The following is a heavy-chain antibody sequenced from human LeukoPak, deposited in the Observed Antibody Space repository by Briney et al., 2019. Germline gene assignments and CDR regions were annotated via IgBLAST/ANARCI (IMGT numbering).Heavy chain of an antibody. Sequence: PGGSLRLSCAASGFTFSSYGMSWVRHAPGKGLEWIGSIYYSGSSYYNPSLKSRVTISVDTSKNQFSLKLSSVTAADTAVYYCARGRYSSGWPFDYWGQGTLVTVSS. J-gene: IGHJ4*02. CDR2: IYYSGSS. D-gene: IGHD6-19*01. V-gene: IGHV4-38-2*01. CDR1: GFTFSSYG. CDR3: ARGRYSSGWPFDY.